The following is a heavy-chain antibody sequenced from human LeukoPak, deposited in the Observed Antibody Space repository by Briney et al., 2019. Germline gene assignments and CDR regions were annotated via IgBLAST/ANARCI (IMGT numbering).Heavy chain of an antibody. CDR2: IYYSGST. Sequence: SETLSLTCTVSGGSISSSSYYWGWVRQPPGKGLEWIGSIYYSGSTYYNPSPKSRVTISVDTSKNQFSLKLSSVTAADTAVYYCARLNLPFDYWGQGTLITVSS. J-gene: IGHJ4*02. CDR1: GGSISSSSYY. CDR3: ARLNLPFDY. V-gene: IGHV4-39*01.